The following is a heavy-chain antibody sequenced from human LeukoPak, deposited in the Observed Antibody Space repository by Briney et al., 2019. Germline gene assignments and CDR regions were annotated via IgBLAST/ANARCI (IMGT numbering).Heavy chain of an antibody. CDR3: ASLGSGSSSWYPFDY. J-gene: IGHJ4*02. V-gene: IGHV1-69*13. CDR2: IIPIFGTA. D-gene: IGHD6-13*01. CDR1: GGTFSSYA. Sequence: ASVKVSCTASGGTFSSYAISWVRQAPGQGLEWMGGIIPIFGTANYAQKFQGRVTITADESTSTAYMELSSLRSEDTAVYYCASLGSGSSSWYPFDYWGQGTLVTVSS.